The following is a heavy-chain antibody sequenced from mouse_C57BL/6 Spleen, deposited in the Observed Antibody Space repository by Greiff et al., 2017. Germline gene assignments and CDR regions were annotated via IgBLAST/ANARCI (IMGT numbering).Heavy chain of an antibody. J-gene: IGHJ4*01. CDR3: AYYDGSSYYAMDY. D-gene: IGHD1-1*01. CDR2: IYPGDGDT. CDR1: GYAFSSYW. V-gene: IGHV1-80*01. Sequence: QVQLQQSGAELVQPGASVKISCKASGYAFSSYWMNWVKQRPGKGLEWIGQIYPGDGDTNYNGKFKGKATLTADKSSSTAYMQLSSRTSEDSAVYFCAYYDGSSYYAMDYWVQGTSVTVSS.